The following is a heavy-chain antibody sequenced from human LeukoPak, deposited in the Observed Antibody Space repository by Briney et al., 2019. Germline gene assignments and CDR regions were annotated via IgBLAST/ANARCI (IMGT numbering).Heavy chain of an antibody. Sequence: TSEALSLTCTVSGGSISSSSYYWGWIRQPPGKGLEWIGSIYYSGSTYYIPSLKSRVTISVDTSKNQFSLKLSSVTAADTAVYYCARQGGIIVVVPAALGFDPWGQGTLVTVSS. V-gene: IGHV4-39*01. CDR3: ARQGGIIVVVPAALGFDP. J-gene: IGHJ5*02. D-gene: IGHD2-2*01. CDR2: IYYSGST. CDR1: GGSISSSSYY.